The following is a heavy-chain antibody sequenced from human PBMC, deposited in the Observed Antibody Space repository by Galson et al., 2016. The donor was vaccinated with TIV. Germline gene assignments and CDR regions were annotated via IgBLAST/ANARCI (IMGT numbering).Heavy chain of an antibody. Sequence: SLRLSCAASGFTFNTYWMNWVRQAPGKGLQWVANIKQDGIQTNYLDSVKGRFTISRDNAKNSVYLQMNSLRADDTAVYYCAGGGGWPITSWGQGTLVAVSS. D-gene: IGHD1-20*01. V-gene: IGHV3-7*04. CDR1: GFTFNTYW. CDR3: AGGGGWPITS. CDR2: IKQDGIQT. J-gene: IGHJ5*02.